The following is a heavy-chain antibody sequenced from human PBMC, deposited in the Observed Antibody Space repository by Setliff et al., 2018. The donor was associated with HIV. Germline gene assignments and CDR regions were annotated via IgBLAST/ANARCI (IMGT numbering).Heavy chain of an antibody. Sequence: ASVKVSCKAFGYTFTSYFLHWVRQAPGQGLEWLGIIDPNGGATNNAQKLQGRLTVTTDTSTGTLYMELSNLRSDDSAVYYCARAGGGATDQAFDIWGQGTMVTISS. J-gene: IGHJ3*02. D-gene: IGHD2-2*01. CDR2: IDPNGGAT. CDR3: ARAGGGATDQAFDI. CDR1: GYTFTSYF. V-gene: IGHV1-46*01.